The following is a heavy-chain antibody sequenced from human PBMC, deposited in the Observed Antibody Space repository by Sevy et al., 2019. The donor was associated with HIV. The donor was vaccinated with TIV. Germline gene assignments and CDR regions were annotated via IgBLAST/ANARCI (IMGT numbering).Heavy chain of an antibody. CDR2: IRYSGST. D-gene: IGHD6-19*01. CDR3: AGPMLTYNSGWSYYDY. Sequence: SETLSLTCTVSGASISSSGYYWGWIRQPPGKGLEWIASIRYSGSTFYNPSLKSRVTISADTSNNQFSLKLNSVTAADMAIYYCAGPMLTYNSGWSYYDYWGQGTVVTVSS. J-gene: IGHJ4*02. V-gene: IGHV4-39*01. CDR1: GASISSSGYY.